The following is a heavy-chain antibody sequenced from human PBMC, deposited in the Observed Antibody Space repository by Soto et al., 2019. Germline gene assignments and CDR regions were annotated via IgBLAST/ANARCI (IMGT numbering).Heavy chain of an antibody. J-gene: IGHJ5*02. D-gene: IGHD5-18*01. CDR1: GGSISSGDYY. V-gene: IGHV4-30-4*01. CDR3: ARLGIQGCFDP. CDR2: LYYSRST. Sequence: QVQLQESGPGLAKPSQTLSLTCTVSGGSISSGDYYWSWIRQPPGKGLEWIGYLYYSRSTYYTPSLESRVTISVDTSKNQFSLKLSSVTAADTAVYYCARLGIQGCFDPWGQGTLVTVSS.